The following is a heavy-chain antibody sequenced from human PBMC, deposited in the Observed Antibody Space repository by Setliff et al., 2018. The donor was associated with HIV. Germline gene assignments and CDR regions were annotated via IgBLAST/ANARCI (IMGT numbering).Heavy chain of an antibody. J-gene: IGHJ5*02. CDR2: IYDSEST. V-gene: IGHV4-59*12. Sequence: SETLRLSCAASGFTFSDAWMSWIRQPPGKGLEWIGNIYDSESTYYNPSLKSRVTISVDTSKNQFSLKLSSVTAADTAVYYCARDPYCGGDCYLQDSWFDPWGQGTLVTVSS. CDR1: GFTFSDAW. D-gene: IGHD2-21*02. CDR3: ARDPYCGGDCYLQDSWFDP.